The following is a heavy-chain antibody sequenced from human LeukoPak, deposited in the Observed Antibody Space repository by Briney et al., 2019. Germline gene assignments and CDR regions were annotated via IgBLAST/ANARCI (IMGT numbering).Heavy chain of an antibody. CDR1: TFSLSNYA. CDR2: ISGSGGST. Sequence: GGSLSLSCVPSTFSLSNYAMSCVRQAPGKGLEWVSSISGSGGSTYYADSVKGRFTISRDNSKNTLFLQMNSLGAEDTAVYYCAKDLYYYDTSGYNGDFWGQGTLVTVSS. J-gene: IGHJ4*02. CDR3: AKDLYYYDTSGYNGDF. V-gene: IGHV3-23*01. D-gene: IGHD3-22*01.